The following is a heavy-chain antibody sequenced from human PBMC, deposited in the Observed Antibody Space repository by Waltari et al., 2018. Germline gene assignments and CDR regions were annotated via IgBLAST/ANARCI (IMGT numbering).Heavy chain of an antibody. CDR1: GGSISSGSYY. Sequence: QVQLQESGPGLVKPSQTLSLTCTVSGGSISSGSYYWSWIRQPAGKGLEWSGRIYTSGSTNYNPSLKSRVTISVDTSKNQFSLKLSSVTAADTAVYYCAREGIAARGWFDPWGQGTLVTVSS. D-gene: IGHD6-6*01. CDR2: IYTSGST. V-gene: IGHV4-61*02. J-gene: IGHJ5*02. CDR3: AREGIAARGWFDP.